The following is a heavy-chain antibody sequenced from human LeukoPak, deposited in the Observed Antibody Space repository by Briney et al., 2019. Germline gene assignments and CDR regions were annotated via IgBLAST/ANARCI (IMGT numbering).Heavy chain of an antibody. CDR1: RFTFISSG. V-gene: IGHV1-58*02. J-gene: IGHJ3*02. D-gene: IGHD5-18*01. CDR2: IVVGSGNT. Sequence: GTSVNVSFKASRFTFISSGMQWVRQARGQRLEWIGWIVVGSGNTNYAQKFQERVTITRDMSTSTAYMELSSLRSEDTAVYYCAAPRRGPHTLMDPRDAFDIWGQGTMVTVSS. CDR3: AAPRRGPHTLMDPRDAFDI.